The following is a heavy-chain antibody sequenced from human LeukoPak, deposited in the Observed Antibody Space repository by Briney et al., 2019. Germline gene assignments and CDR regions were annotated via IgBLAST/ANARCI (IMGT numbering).Heavy chain of an antibody. J-gene: IGHJ3*02. CDR1: GGSFSGYY. Sequence: SETLSLTCAVYGGSFSGYYWSWIRQPPGKGLEWIGEINHSGSTDYNPSLKSRVTISVDTSKNQFSLKLSSVTAADTAVYYCARARFIVVVPAAIDIDAFDIWGQGTMVTVSS. V-gene: IGHV4-34*01. CDR3: ARARFIVVVPAAIDIDAFDI. CDR2: INHSGST. D-gene: IGHD2-2*01.